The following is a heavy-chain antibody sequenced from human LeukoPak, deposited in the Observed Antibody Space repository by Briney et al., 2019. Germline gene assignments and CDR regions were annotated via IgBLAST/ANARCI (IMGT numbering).Heavy chain of an antibody. J-gene: IGHJ6*03. CDR1: GFTFSSYS. V-gene: IGHV3-48*01. CDR2: ISSSSSTI. Sequence: PGGSLRLSCVASGFTFSSYSMNWVRQAPGKGLEWVSYISSSSSTIYYADSVKGRFTISRDNAKNSLYLQMNSLRAEDTAVYYCARVGGTTIQYYYYYYMDVWGKGTTVTVSS. D-gene: IGHD1-7*01. CDR3: ARVGGTTIQYYYYYYMDV.